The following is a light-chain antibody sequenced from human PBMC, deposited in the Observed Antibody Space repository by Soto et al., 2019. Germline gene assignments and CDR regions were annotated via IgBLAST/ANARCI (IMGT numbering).Light chain of an antibody. CDR3: QQYNSYWT. CDR1: QSISSW. CDR2: KAS. J-gene: IGKJ1*01. V-gene: IGKV1-5*03. Sequence: DLQMTQSPSTLSASVGDRVTITCRASQSISSWLAWYQQKPGKAPKLLLYKASSLESGVPSRFSGSGSGTEFTLTISSLQPDDFATYYCQQYNSYWTFGQGTKVEIK.